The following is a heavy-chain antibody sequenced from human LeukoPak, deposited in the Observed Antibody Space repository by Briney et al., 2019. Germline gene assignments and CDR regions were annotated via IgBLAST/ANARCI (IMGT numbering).Heavy chain of an antibody. Sequence: GGSLRLSCAASGFTFSNYWMHWVRQAPGKGPVWVSRINSDGINTSYADSVKGRFTISRDNAKNTLYLQMNSLRAEDTAVYYCARRSAAKDAFDIWGQGTMVTVSS. CDR2: INSDGINT. V-gene: IGHV3-74*01. J-gene: IGHJ3*02. CDR1: GFTFSNYW. CDR3: ARRSAAKDAFDI. D-gene: IGHD6-25*01.